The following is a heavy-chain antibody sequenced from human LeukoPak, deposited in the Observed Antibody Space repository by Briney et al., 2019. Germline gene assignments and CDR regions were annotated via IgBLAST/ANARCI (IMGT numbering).Heavy chain of an antibody. J-gene: IGHJ3*02. CDR1: GFTFNNAW. Sequence: GGSLRLSCAASGFTFNNAWMSWVRQAPGKGLEWVSVLYTGGKTSYAGAVRGRFTVSRDNSKNTLSLEMNSLRAEDTAVYYCARDSTFDIWGQGTVVTVSS. CDR2: LYTGGKT. D-gene: IGHD2-2*01. CDR3: ARDSTFDI. V-gene: IGHV3-53*01.